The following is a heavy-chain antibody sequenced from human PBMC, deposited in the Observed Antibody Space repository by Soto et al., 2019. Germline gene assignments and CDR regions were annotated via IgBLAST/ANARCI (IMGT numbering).Heavy chain of an antibody. CDR2: IYPGDSDT. D-gene: IGHD3-10*01. J-gene: IGHJ6*02. CDR3: ARVSITLAVRGFYYYYGMDV. Sequence: PGESLKISCKTSGYIFSIYWIGWVRQMPGKGLEWMGIIYPGDSDTRYSPSFQGQVTISADKSISTAYLQWSSLKASDTAMYYCARVSITLAVRGFYYYYGMDVWGQGTTVTVSS. V-gene: IGHV5-51*01. CDR1: GYIFSIYW.